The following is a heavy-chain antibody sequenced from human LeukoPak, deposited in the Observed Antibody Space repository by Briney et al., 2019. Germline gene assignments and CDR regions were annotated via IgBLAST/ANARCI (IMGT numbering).Heavy chain of an antibody. Sequence: ASVKVSCKASGYTFTGYYMHWVRQAPGQGREWMGWINPNRGGTNYAQKFQGRVTMTRDTSISTAYMELSRLRSDDTAVYYCARLRYSYGPLDYWRQGTLVRVSS. CDR1: GYTFTGYY. CDR3: ARLRYSYGPLDY. J-gene: IGHJ4*02. CDR2: INPNRGGT. D-gene: IGHD5-18*01. V-gene: IGHV1-2*02.